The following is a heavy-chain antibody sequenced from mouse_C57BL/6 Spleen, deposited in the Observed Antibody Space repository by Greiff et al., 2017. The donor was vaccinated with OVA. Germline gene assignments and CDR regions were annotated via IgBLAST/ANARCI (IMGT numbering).Heavy chain of an antibody. Sequence: VQLQQSGAELVRPGTSVKVSCKASGYAFTNYLIEWVKQRPGQGLEWIGVINPGSGGTNYNEKFKGKATLTADKSSSTAYMQLSSLTSEDSAVYFCARPGAITTVVAPYAMDYWGQGTSVTVSS. CDR2: INPGSGGT. V-gene: IGHV1-54*01. D-gene: IGHD1-1*01. CDR1: GYAFTNYL. J-gene: IGHJ4*01. CDR3: ARPGAITTVVAPYAMDY.